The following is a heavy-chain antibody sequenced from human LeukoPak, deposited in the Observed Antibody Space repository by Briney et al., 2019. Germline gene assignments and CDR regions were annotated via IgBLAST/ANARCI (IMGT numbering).Heavy chain of an antibody. Sequence: PSETLSLTCTVSGGSISSHYWSWIRQPPGKGLEWIGYIYYSGGTNYNPSLKSRVTISVDTSKNQFSLKLGSVTAADTAVYYCTRVDGVVVVNYYYFDLWGRGTLVTVSS. CDR1: GGSISSHY. CDR3: TRVDGVVVVNYYYFDL. J-gene: IGHJ2*01. V-gene: IGHV4-59*11. CDR2: IYYSGGT. D-gene: IGHD3-22*01.